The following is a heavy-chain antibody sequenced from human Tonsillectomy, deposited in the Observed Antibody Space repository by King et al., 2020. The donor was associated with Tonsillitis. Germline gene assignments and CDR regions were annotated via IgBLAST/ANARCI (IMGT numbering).Heavy chain of an antibody. CDR3: ARDQNLVWGSHFDY. CDR1: GYTFTGYY. V-gene: IGHV1-2*02. J-gene: IGHJ4*02. D-gene: IGHD3-16*01. Sequence: QLVQSGAEVKKPGASVKVSCKASGYTFTGYYMHWVRQAPGQGLEWMGWINPNSGGTNYAQKFQGRVTMTRETSISTAYMELSRLGSDDTAVYYCARDQNLVWGSHFDYWGQGTLVTVSS. CDR2: INPNSGGT.